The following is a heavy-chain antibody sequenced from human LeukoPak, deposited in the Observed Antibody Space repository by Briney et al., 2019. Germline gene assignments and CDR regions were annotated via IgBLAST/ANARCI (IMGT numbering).Heavy chain of an antibody. Sequence: GGSLRLSCVASGFTFSSYGIHWVRQAPGKGLEWMAVIAFDGTTKRYADSVKGRFFISRDTPMNTVHLQLNNLRPEDTAVYFCAKVMAERRTLTPYFDYWGQGALVTVSS. CDR3: AKVMAERRTLTPYFDY. D-gene: IGHD1-1*01. CDR2: IAFDGTTK. CDR1: GFTFSSYG. V-gene: IGHV3-30*18. J-gene: IGHJ4*02.